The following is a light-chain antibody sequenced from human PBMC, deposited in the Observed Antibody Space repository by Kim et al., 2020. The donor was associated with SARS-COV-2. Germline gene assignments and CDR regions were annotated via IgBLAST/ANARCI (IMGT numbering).Light chain of an antibody. J-gene: IGKJ1*01. CDR3: QKYDSAPWT. V-gene: IGKV1-27*01. CDR2: AAS. CDR1: QDISNY. Sequence: ASVGDRVTITCRASQDISNYLAWFQQKPGKAPKLLIYAASALQPGVPSRFSGSGSGTDFTLTVTSLQPEDVATYYCQKYDSAPWTFGQGTKVDIK.